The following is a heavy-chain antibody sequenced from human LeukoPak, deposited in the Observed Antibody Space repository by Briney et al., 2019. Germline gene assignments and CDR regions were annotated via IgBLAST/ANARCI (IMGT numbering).Heavy chain of an antibody. Sequence: SETLSLTCTVSGGSISSYYWSWIRQPPGKGLEWIGYIYYSGSTNYNPSLKSRVTISVDTSKNQFSLKLSSVTAADTAVYYCARGNYGSGSQTFDYWGQGTLVTVSS. D-gene: IGHD3-10*01. CDR2: IYYSGST. CDR1: GGSISSYY. V-gene: IGHV4-59*01. CDR3: ARGNYGSGSQTFDY. J-gene: IGHJ4*02.